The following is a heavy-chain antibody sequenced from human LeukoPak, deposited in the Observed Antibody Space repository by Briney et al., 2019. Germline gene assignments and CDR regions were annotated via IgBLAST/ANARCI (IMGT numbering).Heavy chain of an antibody. J-gene: IGHJ4*02. Sequence: ASVKVSCKASGYTFTSHGITWVRQAPGQGLEWMGWISVYNGNTNYAQKVQARVTMTTDTSTSTAFMELRSLRSDDTAVYYCALGPIVVVPAAIVYWGQGTLVTVSS. D-gene: IGHD2-2*02. V-gene: IGHV1-18*01. CDR2: ISVYNGNT. CDR3: ALGPIVVVPAAIVY. CDR1: GYTFTSHG.